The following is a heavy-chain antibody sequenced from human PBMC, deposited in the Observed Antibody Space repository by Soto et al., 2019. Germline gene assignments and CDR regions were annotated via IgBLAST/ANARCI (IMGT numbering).Heavy chain of an antibody. D-gene: IGHD1-7*01. CDR3: ARLIMGHLELREDGMDV. CDR2: IYPGDSDT. CDR1: GYSFTSYW. V-gene: IGHV5-51*01. Sequence: GESLKISCKGSGYSFTSYWIGWVRQMPGKGLEWMGIIYPGDSDTRYSPSFQGQVSISADKSISTAYLQWSSLKASDTAMYYCARLIMGHLELREDGMDVWGQGTTVTVSS. J-gene: IGHJ6*02.